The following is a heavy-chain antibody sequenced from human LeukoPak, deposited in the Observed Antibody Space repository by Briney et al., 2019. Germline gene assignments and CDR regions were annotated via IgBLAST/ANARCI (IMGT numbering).Heavy chain of an antibody. CDR3: ARGYIAVAGYDAFDI. V-gene: IGHV4-4*07. CDR2: IYTSGST. D-gene: IGHD6-19*01. Sequence: SETLSLTCTVSGGSISSYYWSWIRQPAGKGLEWIGRIYTSGSTNYNPSLKSRVTTSVDTSKNQFSLKLSSVTAADTAVYYCARGYIAVAGYDAFDIWGQGTMVTVSS. J-gene: IGHJ3*02. CDR1: GGSISSYY.